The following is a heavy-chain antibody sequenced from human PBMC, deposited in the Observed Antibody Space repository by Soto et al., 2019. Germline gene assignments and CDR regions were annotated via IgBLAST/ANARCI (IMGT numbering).Heavy chain of an antibody. V-gene: IGHV1-69*12. Sequence: QVQLVQSGAEVKKPGSSVKVSCKASGGTFSSYAISWVRQAPGQGLEWMGGIIPSFGTANYAQKFQGRVTITADESTSTDYKELSSLRSEDTAVYYCATPGSPLDYYYGMDVWGQGTTVTVSS. CDR3: ATPGSPLDYYYGMDV. CDR1: GGTFSSYA. D-gene: IGHD2-15*01. CDR2: IIPSFGTA. J-gene: IGHJ6*02.